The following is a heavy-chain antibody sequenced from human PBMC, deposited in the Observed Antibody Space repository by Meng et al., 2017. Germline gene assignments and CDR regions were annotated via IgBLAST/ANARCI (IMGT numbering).Heavy chain of an antibody. CDR3: ARGRDTAMVTRALGY. CDR1: GYTFTSYA. CDR2: INTNTGNP. Sequence: ASVKVSCKASGYTFTSYAMNWVRQAPGQGLEWMGWINTNTGNPAYAQGFTGRFVFSLDTSVSTAYLQISSLKAEDTAVYYCARGRDTAMVTRALGYWGQGTLVTVSS. J-gene: IGHJ4*02. D-gene: IGHD5-18*01. V-gene: IGHV7-4-1*02.